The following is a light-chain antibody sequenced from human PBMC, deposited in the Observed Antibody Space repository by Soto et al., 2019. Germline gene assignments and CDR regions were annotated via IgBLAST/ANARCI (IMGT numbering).Light chain of an antibody. CDR1: QSVNDY. V-gene: IGKV3-11*01. J-gene: IGKJ2*01. Sequence: EIVLTQSPATLSLSPGERATLSCRASQSVNDYLAWYQQKPGQAPRLLIYGASNRATGIPVRFSRSGSGTDFTLTISSLEPEDFAVYYCQHRGRWPRTFGEGTKLEIK. CDR3: QHRGRWPRT. CDR2: GAS.